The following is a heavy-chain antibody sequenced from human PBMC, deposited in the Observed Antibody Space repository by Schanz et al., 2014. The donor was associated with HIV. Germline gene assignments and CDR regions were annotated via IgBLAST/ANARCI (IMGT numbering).Heavy chain of an antibody. V-gene: IGHV3-23*01. D-gene: IGHD1-20*01. J-gene: IGHJ4*02. CDR3: GTYNYSSPHHC. CDR2: ISTGGERT. Sequence: EEHLLESEGDLIQPGGRVRLEGVASGFPFSNFAMSWVRQDPGRGLEWVSAISTGGERTFYADSVKGRFTISRDNSKNTLYLQMNSLRAEDTAIYHCGTYNYSSPHHCGGQGTLVTVSS. CDR1: GFPFSNFA.